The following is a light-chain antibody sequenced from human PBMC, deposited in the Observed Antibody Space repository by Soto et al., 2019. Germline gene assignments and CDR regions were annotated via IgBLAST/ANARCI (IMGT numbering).Light chain of an antibody. V-gene: IGKV3-11*01. CDR2: DAS. CDR3: QQYNNWPL. Sequence: EIVLTQSPATLSLSPGERPTLSCRASQSVSSYLAWYQQKPGQAPRLLIYDASNTATGIPARFSGSGSGTEFTLTISSLQSEDFAVYYCQQYNNWPLFGQGTRLEIK. J-gene: IGKJ5*01. CDR1: QSVSSY.